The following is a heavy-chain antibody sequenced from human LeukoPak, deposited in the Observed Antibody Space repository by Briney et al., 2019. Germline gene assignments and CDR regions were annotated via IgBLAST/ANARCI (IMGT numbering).Heavy chain of an antibody. CDR1: GGSISSGDYY. Sequence: SETLSLTCTVSGGSISSGDYYWSWIRQPPGKGLEWIGYIYYSGNTNYNPSLKSRVTISVDTSKNQFSLKLSSVTAADTAVYYCARVRLVGYDILTGYYSFDYWGQGTLVTVSS. CDR3: ARVRLVGYDILTGYYSFDY. V-gene: IGHV4-61*08. D-gene: IGHD3-9*01. J-gene: IGHJ4*02. CDR2: IYYSGNT.